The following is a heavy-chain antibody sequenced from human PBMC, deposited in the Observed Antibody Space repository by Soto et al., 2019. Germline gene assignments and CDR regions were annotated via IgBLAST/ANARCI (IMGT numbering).Heavy chain of an antibody. J-gene: IGHJ3*02. V-gene: IGHV4-31*03. Sequence: QVQLQGSGPGLVKPSQTLSLTCTVSGGSISSGGYYWSWIRQHPGKGLEWIGYIYYSGSTYYNPSLKSRVTISVDTSKNQFSLKLSSVTAADTAVYYCARDGGTTVTTGYAFDIWGQGTMVTVSS. CDR3: ARDGGTTVTTGYAFDI. CDR2: IYYSGST. D-gene: IGHD4-17*01. CDR1: GGSISSGGYY.